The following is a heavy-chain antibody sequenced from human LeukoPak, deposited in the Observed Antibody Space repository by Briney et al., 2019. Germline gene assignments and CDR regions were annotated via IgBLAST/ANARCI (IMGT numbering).Heavy chain of an antibody. CDR1: GDSISSGSYY. Sequence: SQTLSLTCTVSGDSISSGSYYWSWIRQPAGKGLEWIGRVYTSGSTNYNPSLKSRVTISVDTSKNQFSLNLSSVTAADTAVYYCARASSWYYPNDRWGQGTLVTVSS. J-gene: IGHJ5*02. CDR3: ARASSWYYPNDR. D-gene: IGHD6-13*01. CDR2: VYTSGST. V-gene: IGHV4-61*02.